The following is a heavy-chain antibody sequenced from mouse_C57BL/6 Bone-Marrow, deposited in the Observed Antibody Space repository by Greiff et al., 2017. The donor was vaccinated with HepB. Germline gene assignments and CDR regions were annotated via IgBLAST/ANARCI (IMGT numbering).Heavy chain of an antibody. V-gene: IGHV1-50*01. CDR2: IDPSDSYI. J-gene: IGHJ3*01. Sequence: VQLQQPGAEFVKPGASVKLSCKASGYTFTSYGMQWVKQRPGQGLEWIGEIDPSDSYINYNQKFKGKATLTVDTSSSTAYMQLCSLTSVDSAVYDCESCASLLSWIDYWGQGTLVTVSA. CDR1: GYTFTSYG. D-gene: IGHD1-1*01. CDR3: ESCASLLSWIDY.